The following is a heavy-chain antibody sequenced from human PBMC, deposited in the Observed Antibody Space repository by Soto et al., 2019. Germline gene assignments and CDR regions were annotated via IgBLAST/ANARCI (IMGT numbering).Heavy chain of an antibody. CDR3: ATVATGSYDWFDP. CDR1: GFPFSLYL. Sequence: PGGSLRLSCAASGFPFSLYLMSWVRQAPGKELEWVSLINHNSGYAYYADSVKGRFTTFRDNAKNTVYLQLNSLTAEDTAVYYCATVATGSYDWFDPWGQGTLVTVSS. CDR2: INHNSGYA. J-gene: IGHJ5*02. D-gene: IGHD1-26*01. V-gene: IGHV3-21*01.